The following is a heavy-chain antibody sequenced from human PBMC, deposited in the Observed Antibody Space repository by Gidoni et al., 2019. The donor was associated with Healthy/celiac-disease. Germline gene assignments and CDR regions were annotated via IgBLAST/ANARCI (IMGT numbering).Heavy chain of an antibody. J-gene: IGHJ2*01. V-gene: IGHV4-39*01. CDR2: IYYSGST. CDR3: ARHRYYDSSGYPSWYFDL. Sequence: QLQLQESGPGLVKPSETLSLTCTVSGGSISSSSYYWGWIRQPPGKGLEWIGSIYYSGSTYYNPSLKSRVTISVDTSKNQFSLKLSSVTAADTAVYYCARHRYYDSSGYPSWYFDLWGRGTLVTVSS. CDR1: GGSISSSSYY. D-gene: IGHD3-22*01.